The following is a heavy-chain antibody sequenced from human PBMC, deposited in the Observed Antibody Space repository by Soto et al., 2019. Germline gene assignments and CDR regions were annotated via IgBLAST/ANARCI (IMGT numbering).Heavy chain of an antibody. Sequence: QVQLQESGPGLVKPSQTLSLTCSVSGGSINNGDYYWSWIRQPPEKGLEWIGYIYYSGSTYYNPSLKSRVTISIDTSMNQFSLNLNSVTAADTAVYFCVRYLGARVYFDYWGQGSLVTVSS. CDR3: VRYLGARVYFDY. CDR1: GGSINNGDYY. V-gene: IGHV4-30-4*01. J-gene: IGHJ4*02. CDR2: IYYSGST. D-gene: IGHD4-17*01.